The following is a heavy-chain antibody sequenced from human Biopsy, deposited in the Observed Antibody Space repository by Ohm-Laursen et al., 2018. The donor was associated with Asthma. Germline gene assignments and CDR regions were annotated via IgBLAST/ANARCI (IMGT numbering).Heavy chain of an antibody. CDR2: INYRGCT. CDR3: ARDLSGYCASSACYGFDS. J-gene: IGHJ5*01. CDR1: GGSPSSGPYY. V-gene: IGHV4-31*03. Sequence: SQTLSLTSTVSGGSPSSGPYYCRCVRQRPGKGLERSGYINYRGCTVYSPDLETRVTESVDTSKKQFFLKLSSVTAADTSVYYCARDLSGYCASSACYGFDSWGQGTLVTVSS. D-gene: IGHD2-15*01.